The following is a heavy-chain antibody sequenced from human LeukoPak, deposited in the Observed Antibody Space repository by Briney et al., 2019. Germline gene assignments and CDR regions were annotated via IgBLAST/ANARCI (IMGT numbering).Heavy chain of an antibody. CDR2: ISPSGGST. D-gene: IGHD3-10*01. V-gene: IGHV1-46*01. CDR1: GYTFSSYY. J-gene: IGHJ4*02. Sequence: GASVKVSCKASGYTFSSYYMHWVRQGPGQGLEWMGMISPSGGSTTYAQKFQGRVTMTRDTSTSTVSMDRTSLRSEDTAVYYCARGGFGGGDYWGQGTLVTVSS. CDR3: ARGGFGGGDY.